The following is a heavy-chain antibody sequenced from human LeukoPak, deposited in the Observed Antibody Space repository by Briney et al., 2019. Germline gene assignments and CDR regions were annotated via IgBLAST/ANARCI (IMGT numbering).Heavy chain of an antibody. CDR3: ARIVNYYDSSGSYYFDY. J-gene: IGHJ4*02. D-gene: IGHD3-22*01. V-gene: IGHV3-21*01. Sequence: GGSQRLSCAASGFTFSSYSMNWVRQAPGKGLEWVSSISSSSSYIYYADSVKGRFTISRDNAKNSLYLQMNSLRAEDTAVYYCARIVNYYDSSGSYYFDYWGQGTLVTVSS. CDR2: ISSSSSYI. CDR1: GFTFSSYS.